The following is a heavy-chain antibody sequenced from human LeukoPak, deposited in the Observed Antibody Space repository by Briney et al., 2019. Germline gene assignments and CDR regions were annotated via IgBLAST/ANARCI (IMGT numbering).Heavy chain of an antibody. CDR2: IYYSGTS. Sequence: SETLSLTCTVSGGFISSTSYYWGWIRQPPGRGLEWIGDIYYSGTSDYNSSLKSRVTISVDTSKNQFSLKLSPLTAADTAVYYCASGRRNGYLYWDYWGQGTLVTVSS. J-gene: IGHJ4*02. CDR1: GGFISSTSYY. D-gene: IGHD5-24*01. V-gene: IGHV4-39*07. CDR3: ASGRRNGYLYWDY.